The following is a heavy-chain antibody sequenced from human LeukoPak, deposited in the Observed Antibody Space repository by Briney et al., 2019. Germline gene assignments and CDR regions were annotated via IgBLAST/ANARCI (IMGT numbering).Heavy chain of an antibody. D-gene: IGHD3-22*01. J-gene: IGHJ4*02. V-gene: IGHV4-59*01. CDR1: GGSISSYY. Sequence: SETLSLTCTVSGGSISSYYWSWIRQPPGKGLEWIGCIYYSGSTNYNPSLKSRVTISVDTSKNQFSLKLSSVTAADTAVYYCARGSYYYDSGGYYNDYWGQGTLVTVSS. CDR2: IYYSGST. CDR3: ARGSYYYDSGGYYNDY.